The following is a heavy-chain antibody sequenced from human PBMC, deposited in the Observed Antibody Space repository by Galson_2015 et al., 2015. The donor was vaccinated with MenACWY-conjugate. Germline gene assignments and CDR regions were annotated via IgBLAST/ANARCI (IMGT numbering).Heavy chain of an antibody. V-gene: IGHV1-46*01. CDR2: INPSSGTT. CDR1: GYTSTTDS. J-gene: IGHJ4*02. D-gene: IGHD2-15*01. CDR3: AGRNSSGGRGDFDY. Sequence: SVKVSCKASGYTSTTDSIHWVRQAPGQGLEWMGRINPSSGTTTYAQKFQGRVTMTRDTSYMELYSLRSEDTAVYYCAGRNSSGGRGDFDYWCQGTLVTVSS.